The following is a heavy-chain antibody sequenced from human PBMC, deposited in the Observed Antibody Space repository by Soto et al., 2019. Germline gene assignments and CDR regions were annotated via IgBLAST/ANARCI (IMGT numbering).Heavy chain of an antibody. Sequence: PGGSLRLSCAASGFTFSSYAMSWVRQAPGKGLEWVSAISGSGGSTYYADSVKGRFTISRDNSKNTLYLQMNSLRAEDTAVYYCAKLRIVVVVAASFDYWGQGPRSPSPQ. V-gene: IGHV3-23*01. CDR1: GFTFSSYA. D-gene: IGHD2-15*01. CDR3: AKLRIVVVVAASFDY. CDR2: ISGSGGST. J-gene: IGHJ4*02.